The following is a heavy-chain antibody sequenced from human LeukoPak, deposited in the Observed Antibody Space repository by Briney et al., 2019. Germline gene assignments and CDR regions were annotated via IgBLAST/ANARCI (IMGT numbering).Heavy chain of an antibody. CDR3: AVTYYDFWSGYYPIPNFDY. J-gene: IGHJ4*02. CDR1: GFTFSSYS. Sequence: PGGSLRLSCAASGFTFSSYSMNWVRQAPGKGLEWVSSISSSSSYIYYADSVKGRFTISRDNAKNSLYLQMNSLRAEDTAVYYCAVTYYDFWSGYYPIPNFDYWGQGTLVTVSS. D-gene: IGHD3-3*01. V-gene: IGHV3-21*01. CDR2: ISSSSSYI.